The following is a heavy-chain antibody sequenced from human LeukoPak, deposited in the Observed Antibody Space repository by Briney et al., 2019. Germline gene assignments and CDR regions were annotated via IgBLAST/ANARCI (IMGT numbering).Heavy chain of an antibody. Sequence: GGSLRLSCAASGFTFSSYSMNWVRQAPGKGLEWVSSISSSTSYIYHADSVKGRFTISRDNAKNSLYLQMNSLRAEDTAVYYCASGSWGSDYWGQGTLVTVSS. D-gene: IGHD3-10*01. CDR1: GFTFSSYS. V-gene: IGHV3-21*01. CDR3: ASGSWGSDY. CDR2: ISSSTSYI. J-gene: IGHJ4*02.